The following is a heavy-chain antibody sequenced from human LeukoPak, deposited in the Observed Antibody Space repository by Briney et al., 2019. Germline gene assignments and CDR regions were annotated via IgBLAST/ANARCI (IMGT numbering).Heavy chain of an antibody. V-gene: IGHV3-23*01. Sequence: PGGSLRLSCGASGFTFSNYAMSGGRQAAGEGLEGVSAISGSGGSTYYADSVKGRFTISREHSKNTLYLQMNSLRAEDTAVYYCASPRLPMIVVVPHYWGQGTLVTVSS. CDR3: ASPRLPMIVVVPHY. J-gene: IGHJ4*02. CDR1: GFTFSNYA. CDR2: ISGSGGST. D-gene: IGHD3-22*01.